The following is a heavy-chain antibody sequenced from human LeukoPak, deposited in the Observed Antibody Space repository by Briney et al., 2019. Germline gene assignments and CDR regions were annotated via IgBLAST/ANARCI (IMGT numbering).Heavy chain of an antibody. CDR2: ISYDGSNK. Sequence: GGSLRLSCAASGFTFSSYSMNWVRQAPGKGLEWVAVISYDGSNKYYADSVKGRFTISRDNSKNTLYLQMNSLRAEDTAVYYCAKARGVAAPPLDYWGQGTLVTVSS. V-gene: IGHV3-30*18. CDR3: AKARGVAAPPLDY. J-gene: IGHJ4*02. D-gene: IGHD6-13*01. CDR1: GFTFSSYS.